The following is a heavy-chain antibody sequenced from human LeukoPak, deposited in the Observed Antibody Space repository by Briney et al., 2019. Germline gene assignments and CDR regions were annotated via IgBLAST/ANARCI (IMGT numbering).Heavy chain of an antibody. CDR1: GFPFSNYH. D-gene: IGHD6-19*01. V-gene: IGHV3-23*01. CDR3: AKDLSRAVAADWFDP. CDR2: ISDSGGST. Sequence: GGSLRLSCAASGFPFSNYHMSWVRQAPGKGLEGVSSISDSGGSTYYADSVKGRFTISRGNSKNTLYLQMTNLRAADTAVYYCAKDLSRAVAADWFDPWDQGSLVTVSS. J-gene: IGHJ5*02.